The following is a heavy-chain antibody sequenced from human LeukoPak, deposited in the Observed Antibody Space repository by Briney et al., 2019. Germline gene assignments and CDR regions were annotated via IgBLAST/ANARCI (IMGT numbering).Heavy chain of an antibody. Sequence: SETLSLTCTVSGGSISTSSYYWGWIRQPPGKGLEWIGSIYYSGSIYYNPSLKSRVAISLDTSKNQFSLKLTPVTAADTAVYYCARRVVRGVIITSEAFDIWGQGTMVTVSS. CDR2: IYYSGSI. V-gene: IGHV4-39*07. CDR1: GGSISTSSYY. D-gene: IGHD3-10*01. CDR3: ARRVVRGVIITSEAFDI. J-gene: IGHJ3*02.